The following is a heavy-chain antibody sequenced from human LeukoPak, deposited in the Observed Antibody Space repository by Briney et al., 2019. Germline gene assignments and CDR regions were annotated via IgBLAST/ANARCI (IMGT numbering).Heavy chain of an antibody. CDR1: VGTFGSYA. D-gene: IGHD4-17*01. J-gene: IGHJ4*02. CDR2: IIPIFGTA. Sequence: SVKVSCKASVGTFGSYAISWVRQAPGQGLEWMGGIIPIFGTANYAQKFQGRVTITADESTSTAYMELSSLRSEDTAVYYCARDRPDYGDDRNYFDYWGQGTLVTVSS. CDR3: ARDRPDYGDDRNYFDY. V-gene: IGHV1-69*01.